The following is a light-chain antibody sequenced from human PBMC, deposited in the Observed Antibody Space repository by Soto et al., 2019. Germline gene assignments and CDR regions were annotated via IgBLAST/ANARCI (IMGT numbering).Light chain of an antibody. J-gene: IGKJ1*01. CDR2: GAS. CDR3: QQYGSSPRT. CDR1: QTISNTF. V-gene: IGKV3-20*01. Sequence: EIVLTQSPGTLSLSPGERATRSCRASQTISNTFLAWYQQIPGQAPRLLIYGASGRATGIPDKFSGSGSGTDFTLTISRLEPEDFAVYYCQQYGSSPRTFGQGTKVDIK.